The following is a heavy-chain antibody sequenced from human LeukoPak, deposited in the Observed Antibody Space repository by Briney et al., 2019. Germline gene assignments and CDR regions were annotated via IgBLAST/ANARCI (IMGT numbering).Heavy chain of an antibody. Sequence: GRSLRHSCAASGFTLSIYCMHWVGQAPGKGLERAAVISYDGSNKYYADSVKGRFTISRDNSKNTLYLQMNSLRAEDTAVYYCARDRGYSYGSHPDSWGQGTLVTVSS. J-gene: IGHJ4*02. V-gene: IGHV3-30*04. D-gene: IGHD5-18*01. CDR2: ISYDGSNK. CDR1: GFTLSIYC. CDR3: ARDRGYSYGSHPDS.